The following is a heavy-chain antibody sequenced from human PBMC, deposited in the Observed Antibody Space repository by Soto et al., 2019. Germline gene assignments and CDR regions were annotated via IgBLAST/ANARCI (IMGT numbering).Heavy chain of an antibody. V-gene: IGHV1-69*13. CDR2: IIPIFGTA. J-gene: IGHJ4*02. Sequence: SVKVSCKASGGTFSSSAISWVRQAPGQGLEWMGGIIPIFGTANYAQKFQGRVTITADESTSTAYMELSSLRSEDTAVYYCARDQVVRGVTNFDYWGQGTLVTVSS. CDR3: ARDQVVRGVTNFDY. D-gene: IGHD3-10*01. CDR1: GGTFSSSA.